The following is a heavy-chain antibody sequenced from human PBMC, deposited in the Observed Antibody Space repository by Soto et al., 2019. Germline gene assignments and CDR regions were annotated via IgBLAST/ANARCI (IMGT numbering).Heavy chain of an antibody. CDR3: ARVDYDIFAGLGAFDI. CDR1: GFTFSSYW. CDR2: IKQDGSEK. J-gene: IGHJ3*02. D-gene: IGHD3-9*01. V-gene: IGHV3-7*01. Sequence: GSLRLSCAASGFTFSSYWMSWVRQAPGKGLEWVANIKQDGSEKYYVDSVKGRFTISRDNAKNSLYLQMNSLRAEDTAVYYCARVDYDIFAGLGAFDIWGQGTMVTVSS.